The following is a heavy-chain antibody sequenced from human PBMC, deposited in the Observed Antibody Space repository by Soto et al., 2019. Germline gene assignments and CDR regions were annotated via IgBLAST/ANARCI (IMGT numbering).Heavy chain of an antibody. CDR3: ARGRSRYIEF. CDR1: GGSINSGGYY. V-gene: IGHV4-31*03. J-gene: IGHJ2*01. Sequence: SETLSLTCTVSGGSINSGGYYWSWIRQHPGKGLEWIGYIYYSGSTYYNPSLKSRLSISLDTSKNQFYMSLSSVTAADTAVYYCARGRSRYIEFWGRGTLVTVSS. CDR2: IYYSGST.